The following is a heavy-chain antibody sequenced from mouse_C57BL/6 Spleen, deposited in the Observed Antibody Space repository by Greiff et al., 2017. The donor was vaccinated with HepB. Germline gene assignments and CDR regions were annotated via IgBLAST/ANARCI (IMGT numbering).Heavy chain of an antibody. CDR3: ARTYYGKTYYYAMDY. Sequence: VQLQESGPGILQSSQTLSLTCSFSGFSLSTSGMGVSWIRQPSGKGLEWLAHIYWDDDKRYNPSLKSRLTISKDTSRNQVFLKITSVDTADTATYYCARTYYGKTYYYAMDYWGQGTSVTVSS. J-gene: IGHJ4*01. D-gene: IGHD2-10*01. CDR1: GFSLSTSGMG. V-gene: IGHV8-12*01. CDR2: IYWDDDK.